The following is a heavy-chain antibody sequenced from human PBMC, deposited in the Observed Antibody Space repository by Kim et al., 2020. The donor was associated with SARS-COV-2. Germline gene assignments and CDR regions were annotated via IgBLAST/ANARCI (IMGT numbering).Heavy chain of an antibody. Sequence: GGSLRLSCAASGFTFTDYAISWVRQAPGKGLEWVSAVSRLGDITDYADSVKGRFTISRDTSQNTVYLQMNGLRVEDTAVYYCAKDSGGNWNHYFDYWGQGTLVTVSS. V-gene: IGHV3-23*01. J-gene: IGHJ4*02. D-gene: IGHD1-1*01. CDR1: GFTFTDYA. CDR3: AKDSGGNWNHYFDY. CDR2: VSRLGDIT.